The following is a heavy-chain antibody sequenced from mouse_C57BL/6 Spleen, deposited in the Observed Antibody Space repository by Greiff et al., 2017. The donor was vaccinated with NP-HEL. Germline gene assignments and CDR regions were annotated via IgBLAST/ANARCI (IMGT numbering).Heavy chain of an antibody. CDR3: ASPGYYGRTYYAMDY. J-gene: IGHJ4*01. D-gene: IGHD1-1*01. CDR1: GYTFTDHT. CDR2: IYPRDGST. V-gene: IGHV1-78*01. Sequence: VQLQQSDAELVKPGASVKISCKVSGYTFTDHTIHWMKQRPEQGLEWIGYIYPRDGSTKYNEKFKGKATLTADKSSSTAYMQLNSLTSEDSAVYFFASPGYYGRTYYAMDYLGQGTSVTVAS.